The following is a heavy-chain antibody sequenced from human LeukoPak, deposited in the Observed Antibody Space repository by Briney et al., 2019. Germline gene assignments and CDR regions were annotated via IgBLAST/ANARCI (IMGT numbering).Heavy chain of an antibody. D-gene: IGHD6-13*01. J-gene: IGHJ4*02. CDR2: IKQDGREK. Sequence: GGSLRLSCAASGFTFSSYWMSWVRQAPGKGLEWVANIKQDGREKYYVDSVEGRFTISRDNAKNSLYLQMNSLRAEDTAVYYCARAGGPGTVDYWGQGILVTVSS. CDR3: ARAGGPGTVDY. V-gene: IGHV3-7*01. CDR1: GFTFSSYW.